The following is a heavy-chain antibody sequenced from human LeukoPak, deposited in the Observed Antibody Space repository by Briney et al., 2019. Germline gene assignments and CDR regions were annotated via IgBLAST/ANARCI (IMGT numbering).Heavy chain of an antibody. Sequence: SETLSVTCTVSGGSISSYYWSWIRQPAGKGLEWIGRIYTSGSTNYNPSLKSRVTMSVDTSKNQFSLKLSSVTAADTAVYYCARSGVVAGTFDYWGQGTLVTVSS. V-gene: IGHV4-4*07. J-gene: IGHJ4*02. D-gene: IGHD6-19*01. CDR1: GGSISSYY. CDR2: IYTSGST. CDR3: ARSGVVAGTFDY.